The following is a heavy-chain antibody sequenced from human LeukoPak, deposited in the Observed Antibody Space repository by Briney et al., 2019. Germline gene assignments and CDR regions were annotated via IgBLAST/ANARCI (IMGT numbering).Heavy chain of an antibody. CDR1: GGSISSYY. CDR2: IYYSGST. D-gene: IGHD2-21*01. Sequence: PSETLSLTCTVSGGSISSYYWSWIRQYPGKGLEWIGYIYYSGSTYYNPSLKSRVTISVDTSKNQFSLKLSFVTAADTAVYYCARGGRLPHGMDVWGQGTTVTVSS. CDR3: ARGGRLPHGMDV. V-gene: IGHV4-59*06. J-gene: IGHJ6*02.